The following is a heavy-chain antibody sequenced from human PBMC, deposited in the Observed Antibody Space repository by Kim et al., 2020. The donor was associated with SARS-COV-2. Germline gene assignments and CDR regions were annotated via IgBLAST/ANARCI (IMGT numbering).Heavy chain of an antibody. J-gene: IGHJ4*02. V-gene: IGHV3-9*01. CDR2: ISWNSGSI. CDR3: AKGYCSSTSCLVHDY. CDR1: GFTFDDYA. Sequence: GGSLRLSCAASGFTFDDYAMHWVRQAPGKGLEWVSGISWNSGSIGYADSVKGRFTISRDNAKNSLYLQMNSLRAEDTALYYCAKGYCSSTSCLVHDYWGQGTLVTVSS. D-gene: IGHD2-2*01.